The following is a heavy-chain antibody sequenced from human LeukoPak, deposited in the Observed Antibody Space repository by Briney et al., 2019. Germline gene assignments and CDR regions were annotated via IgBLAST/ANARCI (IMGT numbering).Heavy chain of an antibody. D-gene: IGHD3-3*01. CDR3: ARQESFFWSGYSNWFDP. J-gene: IGHJ5*02. CDR1: DYTFTSYG. Sequence: EASVNVSCKGSDYTFTSYGISWVRQAPGQGLEWMGWISAYNGNTNYAQKLQGRVTMSTDTSTSTAYMELRSLRSDDTAVYYCARQESFFWSGYSNWFDPWGQGTLVTVSS. CDR2: ISAYNGNT. V-gene: IGHV1-18*01.